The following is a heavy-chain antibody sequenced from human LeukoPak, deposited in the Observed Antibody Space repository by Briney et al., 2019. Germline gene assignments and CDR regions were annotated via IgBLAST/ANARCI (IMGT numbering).Heavy chain of an antibody. CDR2: ISYDGSNK. J-gene: IGHJ4*02. CDR3: AKDYRGSGEVGETGPLDY. CDR1: GFSFSSYA. V-gene: IGHV3-30-3*01. D-gene: IGHD1-14*01. Sequence: PGGSLRLSCAASGFSFSSYAMHWVRQAPGKGLEWVAVISYDGSNKYYADSVKGRFTISRDNSKNTLHPQMSSLRAEDTAVYYCAKDYRGSGEVGETGPLDYWGQGTLVTVSS.